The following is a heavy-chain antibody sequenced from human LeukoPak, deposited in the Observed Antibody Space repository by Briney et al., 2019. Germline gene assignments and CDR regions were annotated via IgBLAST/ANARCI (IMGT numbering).Heavy chain of an antibody. CDR3: AREGNYYDMAV. Sequence: PGGSLRLSCAASGFTVSSNYMSWVRQAPGKGLEWVSVIFSGGTTYYADSVKGRFTISRDNSKNTLYLQMNSLRAEDTAVYYCAREGNYYDMAVWSQGTTVTVSS. CDR2: IFSGGTT. CDR1: GFTVSSNY. V-gene: IGHV3-53*01. J-gene: IGHJ6*02.